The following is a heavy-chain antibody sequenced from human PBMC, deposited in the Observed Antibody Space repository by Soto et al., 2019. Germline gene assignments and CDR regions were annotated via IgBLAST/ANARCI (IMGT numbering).Heavy chain of an antibody. D-gene: IGHD1-26*01. V-gene: IGHV3-7*05. CDR1: GFTFSSYW. CDR3: ASDFGGP. Sequence: EVQRVESGGGLVQPGGSLRLSCTASGFTFSSYWMNWVRQAPGKGLAWVGNIKEDGSEKFYVDSVKGRFTISRDNAKNSLYLDMNSLRVEDTAIYFCASDFGGPLGQGTLITVSS. CDR2: IKEDGSEK. J-gene: IGHJ5*02.